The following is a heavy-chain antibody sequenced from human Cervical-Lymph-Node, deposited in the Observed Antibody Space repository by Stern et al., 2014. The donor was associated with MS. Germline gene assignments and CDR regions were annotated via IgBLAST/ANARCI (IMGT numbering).Heavy chain of an antibody. Sequence: VQLVQSGGGVVQPGRSLSLSCAASGFSFSRYAKHWVRQAPAKGLEWVALIWYDGSNPYYADSVTGRFTISRDNFKNTLYLQMNSLRAEDTAVYYCASAYSSSHYYFDYWGQGTLVTVSS. CDR2: IWYDGSNP. D-gene: IGHD6-13*01. CDR1: GFSFSRYA. J-gene: IGHJ4*02. V-gene: IGHV3-33*01. CDR3: ASAYSSSHYYFDY.